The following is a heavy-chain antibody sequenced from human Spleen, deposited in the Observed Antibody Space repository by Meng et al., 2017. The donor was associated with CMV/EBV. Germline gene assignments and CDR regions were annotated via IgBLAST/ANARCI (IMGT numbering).Heavy chain of an antibody. V-gene: IGHV1-2*02. CDR2: INPDGGGT. CDR1: GYTFTGYY. Sequence: ASVKVSCXXSGYTFTGYYMHWVRQAPGQGLEWMGWINPDGGGTNYAQKFQGRVTLTRDTSINTAYLELTSLTSDXTALYYCARSHSPHSGSSFFDYWGQGPLVTVSS. J-gene: IGHJ4*02. CDR3: ARSHSPHSGSSFFDY. D-gene: IGHD6-13*01.